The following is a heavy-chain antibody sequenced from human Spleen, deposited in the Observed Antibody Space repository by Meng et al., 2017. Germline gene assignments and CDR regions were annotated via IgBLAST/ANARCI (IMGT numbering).Heavy chain of an antibody. J-gene: IGHJ4*02. CDR1: GFTFSDYY. CDR2: ISSSGSTI. CDR3: AKPGTTVFDY. D-gene: IGHD4-11*01. Sequence: GESLKISCAASGFTFSDYYMSWIRQAPGKGLEWVSYISSSGSTIYYADSVKGRFTISRDNAKNSLYLQMNSLRAEDTAVYYCAKPGTTVFDYWGQGTLVTVSS. V-gene: IGHV3-11*04.